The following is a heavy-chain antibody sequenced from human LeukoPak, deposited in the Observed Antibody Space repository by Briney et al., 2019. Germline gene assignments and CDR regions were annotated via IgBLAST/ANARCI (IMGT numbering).Heavy chain of an antibody. CDR2: IYYSGST. CDR3: AGGHMVRGVIMGFFGFGH. Sequence: SQTLSLTCNVSGGSINTGDYYWTWIRQSPGKGLEWMGYIYYSGSTYYNPSLQSRLTISLDTSKNQFSLKLSSVTAEDTAVYYCAGGHMVRGVIMGFFGFGHWGQGTLATVSS. D-gene: IGHD3-10*01. CDR1: GGSINTGDYY. J-gene: IGHJ4*02. V-gene: IGHV4-30-4*01.